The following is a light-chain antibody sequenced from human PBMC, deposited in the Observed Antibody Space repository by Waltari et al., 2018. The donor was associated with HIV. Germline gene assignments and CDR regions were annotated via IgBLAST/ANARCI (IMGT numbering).Light chain of an antibody. CDR3: LLSYAGPRPWV. CDR1: TGPVPSGHP. V-gene: IGLV7-46*01. J-gene: IGLJ3*02. CDR2: DTT. Sequence: QAVVTQEPSLTVSPGGTVTLTCGSSTGPVPSGHPPYWFQQRPGQAPRTLIYDTTNKHSWTPARFSGSLLGGKAALTLSGAQPEDEAEYYCLLSYAGPRPWVFGGGTKVTVL.